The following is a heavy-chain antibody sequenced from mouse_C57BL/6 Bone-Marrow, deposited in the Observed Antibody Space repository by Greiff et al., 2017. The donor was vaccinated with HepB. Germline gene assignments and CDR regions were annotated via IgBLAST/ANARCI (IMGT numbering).Heavy chain of an antibody. CDR3: ARRRQLRLGDYFDY. CDR1: GFTFSSYG. Sequence: EVQGVESGGDLVKPGGSLKLSCAASGFTFSSYGMSWVRQTPDKRLEWVATISSGGSYTYYPDSVKGRFTISRDNAKNSLYLQMSSLKSEDTAMYYCARRRQLRLGDYFDYWGQGTTLTVSS. J-gene: IGHJ2*01. CDR2: ISSGGSYT. D-gene: IGHD3-2*02. V-gene: IGHV5-6*01.